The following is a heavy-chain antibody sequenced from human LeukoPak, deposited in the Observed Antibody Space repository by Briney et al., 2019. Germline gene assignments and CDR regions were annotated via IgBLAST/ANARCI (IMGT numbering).Heavy chain of an antibody. D-gene: IGHD2-15*01. V-gene: IGHV1-18*01. J-gene: IGHJ5*02. CDR2: ISAYNGNT. CDR3: ARMVVAAMNWFDP. CDR1: GYTFTSYG. Sequence: ASVKVSCKASGYTFTSYGISWVRQAPGQGLEWMGWISAYNGNTNYAQELQGRVTMTTDASTSTAYMELRSLRSDDTAVYYCARMVVAAMNWFDPWGQGTLVTVSS.